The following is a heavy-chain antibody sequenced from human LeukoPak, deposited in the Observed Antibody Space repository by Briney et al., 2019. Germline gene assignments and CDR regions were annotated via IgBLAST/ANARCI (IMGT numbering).Heavy chain of an antibody. J-gene: IGHJ5*02. V-gene: IGHV1-46*01. D-gene: IGHD3-10*01. Sequence: ASVKVSCKASGYTFTSYYMHWVRQAPGQGLEWMGIINPSGGSTSYAQKFQGRVTMTRDTSTSTVYMELSSLRSEDTAVYYCARAPSMVRGVTALGWFDPWGQGTLVTVSS. CDR3: ARAPSMVRGVTALGWFDP. CDR1: GYTFTSYY. CDR2: INPSGGST.